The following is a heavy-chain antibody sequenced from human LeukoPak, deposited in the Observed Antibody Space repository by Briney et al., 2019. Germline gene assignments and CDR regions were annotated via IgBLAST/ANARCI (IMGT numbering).Heavy chain of an antibody. CDR3: ARAPNSLYDSSGYYYFYDY. CDR2: IIPILGIA. Sequence: SVKVSCKASGYTFTGYYMHWVRQAPGQGLEWMGRIIPILGIANYAQKFQARVTITADKSTSTAYMELSSLRSEDTAVYYCARAPNSLYDSSGYYYFYDYWGQGTLVTVSS. D-gene: IGHD3-22*01. J-gene: IGHJ4*02. CDR1: GYTFTGYY. V-gene: IGHV1-69*04.